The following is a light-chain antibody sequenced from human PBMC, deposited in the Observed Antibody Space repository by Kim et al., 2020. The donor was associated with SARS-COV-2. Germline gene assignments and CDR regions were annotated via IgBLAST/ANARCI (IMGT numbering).Light chain of an antibody. CDR2: SNN. CDR1: SSNIGSNN. Sequence: QSVLTQPPSASGTPGQRVTISCSGSSSNIGSNNVVWYQQLPGAAPNLLIYSNNQRPSGIPDRFSGSRSGTSASLAISGLQSGDEADYYCVVWDDSLKQGVFGGGTQLTVL. V-gene: IGLV1-44*01. J-gene: IGLJ3*02. CDR3: VVWDDSLKQGV.